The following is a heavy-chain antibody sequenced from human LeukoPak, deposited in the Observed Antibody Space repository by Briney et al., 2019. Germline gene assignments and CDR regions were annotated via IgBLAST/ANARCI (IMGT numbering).Heavy chain of an antibody. CDR1: GYTFTSYY. V-gene: IGHV1-46*01. D-gene: IGHD1-26*01. J-gene: IGHJ6*02. CDR3: AREWVGASPDSYYYYGMDV. Sequence: ASVKVSCKASGYTFTSYYMHWVRQAPGQGLEWMGIINPSGGSTSYAQKFQGRVTMTRDTSTSTVYMELSSLRSEDTAVYYCAREWVGASPDSYYYYGMDVWGQGTTVTVSS. CDR2: INPSGGST.